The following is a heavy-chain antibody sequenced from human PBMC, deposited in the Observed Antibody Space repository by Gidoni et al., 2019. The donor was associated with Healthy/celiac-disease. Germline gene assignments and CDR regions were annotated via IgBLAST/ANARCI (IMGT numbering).Heavy chain of an antibody. V-gene: IGHV1-69*01. D-gene: IGHD3-3*01. CDR2: IIPIFGTA. Sequence: QVQLVQSGAEVKKPGSSVKVSCKASGGTFSSSAISWVRQAPGQGLEWMGGIIPIFGTANYAQKFQGRVTITADESTSTAYMELSSLRSEDTAVYYCARAKLESGYYTRGLVDYWGQGTLVTVSS. J-gene: IGHJ4*02. CDR1: GGTFSSSA. CDR3: ARAKLESGYYTRGLVDY.